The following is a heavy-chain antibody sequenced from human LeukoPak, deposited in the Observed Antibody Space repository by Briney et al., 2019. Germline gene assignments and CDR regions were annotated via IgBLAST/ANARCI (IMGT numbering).Heavy chain of an antibody. Sequence: SGTLSLTCAVSGGSISSSNWWSWVRQPPGKGLEWVGEIYHSGSTNYNPSLKSRVTISVDKSKNQFSLKLSSVTAADTAVYYCARYYYDSSGYYLQAFDIWGQGTMVTVSS. D-gene: IGHD3-22*01. CDR2: IYHSGST. CDR3: ARYYYDSSGYYLQAFDI. V-gene: IGHV4-4*02. CDR1: GGSISSSNW. J-gene: IGHJ3*02.